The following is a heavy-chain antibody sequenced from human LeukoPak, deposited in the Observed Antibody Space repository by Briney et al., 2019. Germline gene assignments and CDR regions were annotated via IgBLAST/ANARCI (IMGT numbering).Heavy chain of an antibody. D-gene: IGHD6-19*01. CDR1: GGSISSSSYY. CDR3: ASSSSGWYYFDY. Sequence: SETLSLTCTVSGGSISSSSYYWGWIRQPPGKWLEWIGSIYYSGSTYYNPSLKSRVTISVDTSKNQFSLKLSSVTAADTAVYYCASSSSGWYYFDYWGQGTLVTVSS. V-gene: IGHV4-39*01. J-gene: IGHJ4*02. CDR2: IYYSGST.